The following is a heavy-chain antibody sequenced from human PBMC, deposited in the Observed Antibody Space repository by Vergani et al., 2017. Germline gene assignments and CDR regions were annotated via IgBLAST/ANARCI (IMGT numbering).Heavy chain of an antibody. V-gene: IGHV4-30-4*01. J-gene: IGHJ6*01. CDR3: ARVRQDDSSGYYYYYGMDV. CDR1: GGSIRSGDYY. Sequence: QVQLQESGPGLVKPSQTLSLTCTVSGGSIRSGDYYWSWIRQPPGKGLEWIGYIYYSGSTYYNPSLKSRVTISVDTSKNQFSLKLSSVPAAEPAVYYCARVRQDDSSGYYYYYGMDVGGQGTTLTVSS. CDR2: IYYSGST. D-gene: IGHD3-22*01.